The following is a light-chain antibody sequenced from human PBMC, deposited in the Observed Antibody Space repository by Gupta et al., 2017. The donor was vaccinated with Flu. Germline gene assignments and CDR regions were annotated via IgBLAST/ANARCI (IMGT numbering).Light chain of an antibody. CDR2: MVS. CDR3: KQAAHWQT. V-gene: IGKV2-30*02. J-gene: IGKJ1*01. Sequence: DVVMTQSPLALPVTLGQPASISCRSSQSLVHRNGNTYLTWFQQRPGQSRRRIIYMVSKRDSGVPDRFSGSGSGNDFTLKISRGEDEDVGVYYFKQAAHWQTFGQGTKLEIK. CDR1: QSLVHRNGNTY.